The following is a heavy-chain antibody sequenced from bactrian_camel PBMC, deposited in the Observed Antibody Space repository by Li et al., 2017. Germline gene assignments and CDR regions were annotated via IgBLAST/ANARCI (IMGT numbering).Heavy chain of an antibody. CDR1: GFSFASYW. CDR2: INSDGSST. V-gene: IGHV3S1*01. D-gene: IGHD3*01. Sequence: QVQLVESGGGLVQPGGSLRLACAGSGFSFASYWMYWVRQAPGKGLEWVSTINSDGSSTYYPDSAKGRFTISRDNAGNAVYLQMTSLKSEDTALYYCAADELHNDCYSGSWGPQGTQVTVS. J-gene: IGHJ4*01.